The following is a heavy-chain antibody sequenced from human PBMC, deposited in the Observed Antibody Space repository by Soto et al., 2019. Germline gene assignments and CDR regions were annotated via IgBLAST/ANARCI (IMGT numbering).Heavy chain of an antibody. Sequence: PSETLSLTCTVSGGSVSSGSYYWSWIRQPPGKGLEWIGYIYYSGSTNYNPSLKSRVTISVDTSKNQFSLKLSSVTAADTAVYYCARKSAYYYDSSGYRRGHFGYWGQGTLVTVSS. CDR2: IYYSGST. CDR3: ARKSAYYYDSSGYRRGHFGY. CDR1: GGSVSSGSYY. D-gene: IGHD3-22*01. V-gene: IGHV4-61*01. J-gene: IGHJ4*02.